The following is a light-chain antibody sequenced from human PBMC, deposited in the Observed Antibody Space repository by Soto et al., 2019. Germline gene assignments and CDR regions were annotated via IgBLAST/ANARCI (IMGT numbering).Light chain of an antibody. V-gene: IGKV1-17*01. Sequence: DIQMTQSPSSLSASVGDRVTITCRASQDIRSDLGWFQQKPGKAPKRLIYAASTLDSGVPSRFSGSRSGTEFTLTIRSLQPEDFATYYCLQHNSYPFTFGPGTKVDIK. CDR1: QDIRSD. CDR3: LQHNSYPFT. J-gene: IGKJ3*01. CDR2: AAS.